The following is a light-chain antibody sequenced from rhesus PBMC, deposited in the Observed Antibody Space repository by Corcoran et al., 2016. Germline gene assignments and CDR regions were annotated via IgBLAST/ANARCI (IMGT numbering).Light chain of an antibody. CDR2: KAT. CDR1: ENVHNY. CDR3: QHGYGTPYS. J-gene: IGKJ2*01. Sequence: DIQMTQSPSSLSASVGDRVTITCRASENVHNYLNWYQQKPGKAPKLLIYKATTLQSGVPSRFSGSGSGTDYTFTISSLQPEDVATYYGQHGYGTPYSFGQGTKVEIK. V-gene: IGKV1-74*01.